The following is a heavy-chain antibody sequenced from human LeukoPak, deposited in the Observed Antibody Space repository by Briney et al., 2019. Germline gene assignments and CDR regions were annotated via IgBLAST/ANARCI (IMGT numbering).Heavy chain of an antibody. CDR1: GGSISSSSYY. CDR2: IYYSGST. V-gene: IGHV4-39*07. J-gene: IGHJ4*02. D-gene: IGHD6-13*01. Sequence: KPSETLSLTCTVSGGSISSSSYYWGWIRQPPGKGLEWIGSIYYSGSTYYNPSLKSRVTMSVDTSKNQFSLKLSSVTAADTAVYYCAREPLPGIAAAGTFYFDYWGQGTLVTVSS. CDR3: AREPLPGIAAAGTFYFDY.